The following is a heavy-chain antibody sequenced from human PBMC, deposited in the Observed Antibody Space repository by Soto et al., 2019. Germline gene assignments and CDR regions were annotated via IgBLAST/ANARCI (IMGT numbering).Heavy chain of an antibody. Sequence: SETLSLTCIVSGGSISSSSYYWGWIRQPPGKGKEWIGSIYYSGSTYYNTYLKSRVTISVDTSKNQFSLKLSSVTAADTAVYYCARQSPDYDFWSGYYSYYYGMDVWGQGTTVTVSS. J-gene: IGHJ6*02. CDR2: IYYSGST. CDR1: GGSISSSSYY. V-gene: IGHV4-39*01. CDR3: ARQSPDYDFWSGYYSYYYGMDV. D-gene: IGHD3-3*01.